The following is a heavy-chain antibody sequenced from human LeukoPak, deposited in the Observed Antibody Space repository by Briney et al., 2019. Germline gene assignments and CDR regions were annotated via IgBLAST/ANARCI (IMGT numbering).Heavy chain of an antibody. CDR2: INPKRGDT. V-gene: IGHV1-2*02. D-gene: IGHD3-3*02. Sequence: ASVKVSCKASGYTFTGYYMHWVRQAPGQGLEWMGWINPKRGDTNYAQKFQGRVTMTRDTSISTAYMELSRLRSDDTAVYCASGRTIFYYYMDVWGKGTTVTISS. CDR1: GYTFTGYY. CDR3: ASGRTIFYYYMDV. J-gene: IGHJ6*03.